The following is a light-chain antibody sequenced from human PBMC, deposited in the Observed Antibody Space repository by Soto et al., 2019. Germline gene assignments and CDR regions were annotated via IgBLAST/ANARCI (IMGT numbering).Light chain of an antibody. CDR2: DNN. V-gene: IGLV1-51*01. J-gene: IGLJ1*01. Sequence: QPVLTQRPSVAAAPGQKVTISCSGSSSNIGNNYVSWYQQLPGTAPKLLIYDNNKRPSGIPDRFSGSKSGTSATLGITGLQTGDEADYYCGTWDSSLSAGNYVFGTGTKVTVL. CDR1: SSNIGNNY. CDR3: GTWDSSLSAGNYV.